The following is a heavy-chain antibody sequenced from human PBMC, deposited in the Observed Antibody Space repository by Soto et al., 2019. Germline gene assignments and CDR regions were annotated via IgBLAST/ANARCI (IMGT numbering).Heavy chain of an antibody. CDR1: GFTFSSYG. CDR3: ARASYYHDSGSSLPGYGMDV. CDR2: IWYDGSKR. J-gene: IGHJ6*02. V-gene: IGHV3-33*01. Sequence: GGSLRLSCVASGFTFSSYGMHWVRQAPGKGLEWVAVIWYDGSKRYYADPVKGRFTISRDNSKNTLSLQMDSPRAEDTAVYYCARASYYHDSGSSLPGYGMDVWGQGTTVTVSS. D-gene: IGHD3-10*01.